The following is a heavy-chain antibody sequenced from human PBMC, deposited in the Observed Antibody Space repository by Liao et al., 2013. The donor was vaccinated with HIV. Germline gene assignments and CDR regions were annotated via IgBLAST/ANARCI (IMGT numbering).Heavy chain of an antibody. CDR1: GGSISSSSYY. CDR2: INYSGST. CDR3: ARVSFYDYVWGSYRFYYFDY. Sequence: QLQLQESGPGLVKPSETLSLTCTVSGGSISSSSYYWGWIRQPPGKGLEWIGSINYSGSTYYNPSLKSRVTISVDTSKNQFSLKLSSVTAADTAVYYCARVSFYDYVWGSYRFYYFDYWGQGTLVTVSS. V-gene: IGHV4-39*07. J-gene: IGHJ4*02. D-gene: IGHD3-16*02.